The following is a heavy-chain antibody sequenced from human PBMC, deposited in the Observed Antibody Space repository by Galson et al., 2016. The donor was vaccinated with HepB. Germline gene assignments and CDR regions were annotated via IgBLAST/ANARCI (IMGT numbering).Heavy chain of an antibody. CDR1: GFTFSSYS. CDR3: ARERSSGWTGDSFDI. J-gene: IGHJ3*02. V-gene: IGHV3-21*01. D-gene: IGHD6-19*01. Sequence: LRLSCAASGFTFSSYSMTWVRQAPGKGLEWVSSISTSSYRYYADSVKGRFTISRDNAKKSLYMQMDSLRAEDTALYYCARERSSGWTGDSFDIWGQGTVVTVSS. CDR2: ISTSSYR.